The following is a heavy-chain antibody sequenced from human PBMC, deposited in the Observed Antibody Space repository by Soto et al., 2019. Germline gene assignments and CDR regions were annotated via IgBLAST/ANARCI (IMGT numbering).Heavy chain of an antibody. D-gene: IGHD4-17*01. Sequence: ASVKVSFKAAGYTFTSYAMHWVRQAPGQRLEWMGWINAGNGNTKYSQKFQGRVTITRDTSASTAYMELSSLRSEDTAVYYCESQTTEVNCNRSWFDPSGHETLVTGSS. CDR3: ESQTTEVNCNRSWFDP. J-gene: IGHJ5*02. CDR1: GYTFTSYA. V-gene: IGHV1-3*01. CDR2: INAGNGNT.